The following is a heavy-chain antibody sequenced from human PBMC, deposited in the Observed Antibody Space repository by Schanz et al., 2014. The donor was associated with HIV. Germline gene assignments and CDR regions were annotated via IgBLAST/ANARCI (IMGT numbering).Heavy chain of an antibody. CDR1: GYTFTGYY. D-gene: IGHD3-3*01. Sequence: QVQLVQSEAEVKKPGASVKVSCKTSGYTFTGYYIHWMRQAPGQGLEWMGWINPANGVTKYAQKFRDRVTLTRDTSISTLYMELTSLRSDDTAVYYCVRHVNFLKTDFWGQGTLVTVSS. CDR3: VRHVNFLKTDF. J-gene: IGHJ4*02. CDR2: INPANGVT. V-gene: IGHV1-2*02.